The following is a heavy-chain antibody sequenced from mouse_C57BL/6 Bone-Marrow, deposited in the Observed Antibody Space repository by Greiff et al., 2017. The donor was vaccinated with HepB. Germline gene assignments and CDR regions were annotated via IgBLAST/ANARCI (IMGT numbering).Heavy chain of an antibody. CDR1: GYTFTEYT. CDR2: FYTGSGSI. CDR3: ARHEAYCPWFAD. J-gene: IGHJ3*01. V-gene: IGHV1-62-2*01. Sequence: QVQLQQSGAELVKPGASVKLSCTASGYTFTEYTIHWVKQRSGQGLEWIGWFYTGSGSIKYNEKFKDKATLTADKAYSTVYMEISRLTSEDAAVYFCARHEAYCPWFADWGQGTLVTVSA. D-gene: IGHD2-10*01.